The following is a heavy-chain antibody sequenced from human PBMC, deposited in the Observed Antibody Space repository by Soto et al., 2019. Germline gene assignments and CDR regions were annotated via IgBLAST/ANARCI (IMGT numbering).Heavy chain of an antibody. CDR3: ARGGGDLRGYYDSSGYFGY. J-gene: IGHJ4*02. CDR1: GYTFTGYY. CDR2: INPNSGGT. D-gene: IGHD3-22*01. Sequence: ASVKVSCKASGYTFTGYYMHWVRQAPGQGLEWMGWINPNSGGTNYAQKFQGWVTMTRDTSISTACMELSRLRSDDTAVYYCARGGGDLRGYYDSSGYFGYWGQGTLVTVSS. V-gene: IGHV1-2*04.